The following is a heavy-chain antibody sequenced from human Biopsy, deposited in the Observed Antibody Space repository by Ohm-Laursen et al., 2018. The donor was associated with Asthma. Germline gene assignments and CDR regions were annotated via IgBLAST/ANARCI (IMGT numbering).Heavy chain of an antibody. CDR3: VRATSTRSQSGPHYFDH. CDR1: PGSINDYY. V-gene: IGHV4-59*01. CDR2: VHSTGST. J-gene: IGHJ4*02. D-gene: IGHD2-2*01. Sequence: PSETLSLTCTVSPGSINDYYWNWIRQFPGKGLEWIGYVHSTGSTRFNPSLKSRLTISVDTSVDQVSLKLTSVTAADTAVYYCVRATSTRSQSGPHYFDHWGQGTLVTVSS.